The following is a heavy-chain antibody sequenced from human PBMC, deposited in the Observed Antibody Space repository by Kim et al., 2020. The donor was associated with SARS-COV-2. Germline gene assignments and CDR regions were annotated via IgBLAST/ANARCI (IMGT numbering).Heavy chain of an antibody. J-gene: IGHJ4*03. CDR1: GYSISSGYY. CDR2: IYHSGST. V-gene: IGHV4-38-2*02. D-gene: IGHD2-21*02. CDR3: ARVPPYCGGDCYYDY. Sequence: SETLSLTCTVSGYSISSGYYWGWIRQPPGKGLEWIGSIYHSGSTYYNPSLKSRVTISVDTSKNQFSLKLSSVTAADTAVYYCARVPPYCGGDCYYDYWG.